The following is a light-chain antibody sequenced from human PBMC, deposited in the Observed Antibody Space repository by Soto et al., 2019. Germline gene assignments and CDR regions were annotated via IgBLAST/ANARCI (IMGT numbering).Light chain of an antibody. CDR2: GAS. Sequence: EIVLTQSPGTLSLSPGERATLSCRASQSVSSSYLAWYQQKPGQAPRLLIYGASSRATGIPDRLSGSGSGTDFTLTISRLEPEDFAVYYCQQYGRSPPVTCGQGTKVEIK. V-gene: IGKV3-20*01. CDR3: QQYGRSPPVT. J-gene: IGKJ1*01. CDR1: QSVSSSY.